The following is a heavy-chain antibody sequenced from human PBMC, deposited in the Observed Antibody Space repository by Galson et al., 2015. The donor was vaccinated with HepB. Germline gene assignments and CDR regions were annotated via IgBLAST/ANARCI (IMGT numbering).Heavy chain of an antibody. CDR2: TYYRSKWYI. D-gene: IGHD3-9*01. CDR1: GDSVSSSSAA. Sequence: CAISGDSVSSSSAAWNWIRQSPSRGLEWLGRTYYRSKWYIDYAVSVKSRITINPDTSKNQFSLQLDSVTPEDTAVYYCARDTYSPSILTGDDYYFGMDVWGQGTTVTVSS. V-gene: IGHV6-1*01. J-gene: IGHJ6*02. CDR3: ARDTYSPSILTGDDYYFGMDV.